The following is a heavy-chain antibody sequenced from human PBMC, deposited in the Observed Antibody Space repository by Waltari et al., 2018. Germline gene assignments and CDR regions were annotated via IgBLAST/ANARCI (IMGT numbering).Heavy chain of an antibody. D-gene: IGHD2-2*02. CDR1: GYTLTELS. CDR2: CDPEDGET. CDR3: ATHIGDCSSTSCYTFDY. J-gene: IGHJ4*02. V-gene: IGHV1-24*01. Sequence: QVQMVQSGAEVKKPGASVKVSCKVSGYTLTELSMHWVRQAPGKGLEWMGGCDPEDGETSYAQECQGRVTMTEDTYTDTAYMELGSRRSEDTVVYYCATHIGDCSSTSCYTFDYWGQGTLVTGSS.